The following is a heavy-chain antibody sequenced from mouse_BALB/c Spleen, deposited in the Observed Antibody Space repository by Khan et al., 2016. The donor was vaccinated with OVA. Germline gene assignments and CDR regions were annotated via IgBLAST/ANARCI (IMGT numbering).Heavy chain of an antibody. D-gene: IGHD2-4*01. CDR3: ARTSYDYDGYYAMDY. V-gene: IGHV1-4*01. Sequence: VQLQESGAELTRPGASVKMSCKSSGYTFTTYTMHWVKQRPGQGLEWIGYINPSSAYTNYNQNFKDKATLTADKSSSTAYIQLSSLTSEDSAVYYCARTSYDYDGYYAMDYWGQGASVTVSS. J-gene: IGHJ4*01. CDR2: INPSSAYT. CDR1: GYTFTTYT.